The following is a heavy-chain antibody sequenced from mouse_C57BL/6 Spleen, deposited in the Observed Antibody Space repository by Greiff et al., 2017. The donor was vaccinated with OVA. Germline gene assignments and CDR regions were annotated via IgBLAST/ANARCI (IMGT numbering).Heavy chain of an antibody. V-gene: IGHV1-78*01. D-gene: IGHD1-1*02. Sequence: VQLQQSDAELVKPGASVKISCKASGYTFTDYTIHWMKQRPEQGLEWIGYIYPGDGSTKYNETFKGKATLTADKSSSTAYMQLNSLTSEDAAVYFCARRVLWAMDYWGQGTSVTVSS. CDR3: ARRVLWAMDY. J-gene: IGHJ4*01. CDR1: GYTFTDYT. CDR2: IYPGDGST.